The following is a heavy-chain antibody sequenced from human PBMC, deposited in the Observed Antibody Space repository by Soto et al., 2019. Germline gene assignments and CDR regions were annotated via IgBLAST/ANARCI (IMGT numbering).Heavy chain of an antibody. CDR2: INPSGGST. Sequence: ASVKVSCKASGYTFTSYYMHWVRQAPGQGLEWMGIINPSGGSTSYAQKFQGRVTMTRDTSTSTVYMELSSLRSEDTAVYYCARARPRGYGSGSKGNNYYYYGIDVWGQGTTVTVSS. CDR1: GYTFTSYY. V-gene: IGHV1-46*01. J-gene: IGHJ6*02. D-gene: IGHD3-10*01. CDR3: ARARPRGYGSGSKGNNYYYYGIDV.